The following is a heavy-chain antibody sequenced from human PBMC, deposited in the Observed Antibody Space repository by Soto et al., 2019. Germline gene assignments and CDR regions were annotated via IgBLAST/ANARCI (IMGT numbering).Heavy chain of an antibody. V-gene: IGHV6-1*01. CDR3: ARDLTVVVLMKGFDP. CDR2: TYYRSKWYN. Sequence: PSQTLSLTCVISGDSVSSNSAAWNWIRQSPSRGLEWLGRTYYRSKWYNDYTVSVKSRITINPDTSKNQFSLQLNSVTPEDTAVYYCARDLTVVVLMKGFDPWGQGTLVTVSS. D-gene: IGHD2-8*01. CDR1: GDSVSSNSAA. J-gene: IGHJ5*02.